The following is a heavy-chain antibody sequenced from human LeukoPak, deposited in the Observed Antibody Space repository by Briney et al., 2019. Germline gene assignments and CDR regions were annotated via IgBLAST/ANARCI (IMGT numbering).Heavy chain of an antibody. J-gene: IGHJ4*02. CDR3: ARRSGNRYYYDSSGYPNYFDY. CDR1: GHSITSDYY. Sequence: SETLSLTCTVSGHSITSDYYWGWIRQPPGEGLEWIGSVYYSEASYYNPSLKSRVTMSVDTSKNRFSLKLTSVTAADTAVYYCARRSGNRYYYDSSGYPNYFDYWGQGTLVTVSS. D-gene: IGHD3-22*01. CDR2: VYYSEAS. V-gene: IGHV4-38-2*02.